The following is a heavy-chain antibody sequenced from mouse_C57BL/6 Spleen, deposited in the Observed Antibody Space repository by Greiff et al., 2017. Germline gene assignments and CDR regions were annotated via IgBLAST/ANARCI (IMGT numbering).Heavy chain of an antibody. J-gene: IGHJ2*01. CDR2: IDPANGDT. D-gene: IGHD2-4*01. Sequence: VQLQQSGAELVRPGASVKLSCTASGFNIKDDYMHWVKQRPEQGLEWIGWIDPANGDTEYASKFQGKATITADTSSNTAYLQLSSLTSEDTAVYYCTFYYDYDGNYFDYWGQGTTLTVSS. CDR3: TFYYDYDGNYFDY. V-gene: IGHV14-4*01. CDR1: GFNIKDDY.